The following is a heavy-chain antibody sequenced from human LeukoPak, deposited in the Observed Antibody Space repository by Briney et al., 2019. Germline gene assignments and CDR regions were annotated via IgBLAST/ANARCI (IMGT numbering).Heavy chain of an antibody. CDR2: ISSSGSTI. V-gene: IGHV3-48*03. J-gene: IGHJ3*02. CDR3: ARGGRANGVYDAFDI. Sequence: GGSLRLSCAASGFTFSSYEMNWVRQAPGKGLEWVSYISSSGSTIYYADSVKGRFTISRDNAKNSLYLQMNTLRAEDTALYYCARGGRANGVYDAFDIWGQGTMVTVSS. CDR1: GFTFSSYE. D-gene: IGHD2-8*01.